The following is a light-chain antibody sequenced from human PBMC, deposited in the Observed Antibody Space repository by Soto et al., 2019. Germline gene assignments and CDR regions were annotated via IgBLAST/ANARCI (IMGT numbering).Light chain of an antibody. CDR3: QHKDT. CDR2: DAS. Sequence: DIQMTQSPSSLSASVGDRVTITCQASQDIRNSLNWYQHKPGKAPKLLIYDASYLETGVPSRFSGTASGTHFTFPISGLQPEYNGPYDGQHKDTCDPGTKLDLK. V-gene: IGKV1-33*01. CDR1: QDIRNS. J-gene: IGKJ3*01.